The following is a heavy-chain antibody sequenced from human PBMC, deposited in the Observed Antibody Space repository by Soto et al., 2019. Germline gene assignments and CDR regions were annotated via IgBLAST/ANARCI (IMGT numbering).Heavy chain of an antibody. D-gene: IGHD2-2*01. CDR1: GYTFTGYY. CDR2: INPNSGGT. V-gene: IGHV1-2*04. CDR3: ARGASFQPAATQAQPDY. J-gene: IGHJ4*02. Sequence: GXSVKVSCKDSGYTFTGYYMHWVRQAPGQGLEWMGWINPNSGGTNYAQKFQGWVTMTRDTSISTAYMELSRLRSDDTAVYYCARGASFQPAATQAQPDYWGQGTLVTVSS.